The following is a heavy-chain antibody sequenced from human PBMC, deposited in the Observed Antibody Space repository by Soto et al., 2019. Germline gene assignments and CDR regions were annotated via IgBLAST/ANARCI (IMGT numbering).Heavy chain of an antibody. CDR2: IHPSAGSA. D-gene: IGHD3-9*01. CDR3: ARADILTGYYPFDH. V-gene: IGHV1-46*02. J-gene: IGHJ4*02. CDR1: GYTFNNHY. Sequence: QVQLVQSGAEVRKPGASVKVSCKASGYTFNNHYMHWVRQAPGQGLDWLGVIHPSAGSATYAQKFQERGTMTRDTSTSTVYMELSSLRSEDTAVYYWARADILTGYYPFDHWGQGTLVTVSS.